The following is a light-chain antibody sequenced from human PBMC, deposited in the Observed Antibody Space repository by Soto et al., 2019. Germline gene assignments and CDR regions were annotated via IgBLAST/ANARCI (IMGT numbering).Light chain of an antibody. CDR1: QSVSSN. CDR3: QQYNNWPPKHT. CDR2: DAS. J-gene: IGKJ2*01. V-gene: IGKV3-15*01. Sequence: EIVMTQSPATLSVSPGERATLSCRASQSVSSNLAWYQQRPGQAPRLLIYDASTRATGIPARFSGSVSGTEFTLTISSLQSEDFAVYYCQQYNNWPPKHTFGQGTKLEIK.